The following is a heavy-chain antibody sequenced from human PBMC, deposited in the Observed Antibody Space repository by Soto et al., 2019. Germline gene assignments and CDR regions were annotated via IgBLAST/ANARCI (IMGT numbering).Heavy chain of an antibody. V-gene: IGHV3-7*01. CDR1: GFTFSSYW. Sequence: GGSLRLSXAASGFTFSSYWMSWVRQAPGKGLEWVANIKQDGSEKYYVDSVKGRFTISRDNAKNSLYLQMNSLRAEDTAVYYCATIFGVVLYGMDVWGQGTTVTVSS. CDR3: ATIFGVVLYGMDV. CDR2: IKQDGSEK. D-gene: IGHD3-3*01. J-gene: IGHJ6*02.